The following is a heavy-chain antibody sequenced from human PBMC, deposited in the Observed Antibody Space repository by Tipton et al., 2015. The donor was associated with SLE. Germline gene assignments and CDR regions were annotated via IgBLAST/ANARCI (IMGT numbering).Heavy chain of an antibody. Sequence: SLRLSCAASGFTFSNYWMTWVRQAPGKGLEWVANIKEDGGEKSYVDSVKGRFTISRDNAKNTLYLQMNSLRAEDTAVYYCARWGKVGGFDPWGQGTLVTVSS. D-gene: IGHD7-27*01. V-gene: IGHV3-7*01. CDR2: IKEDGGEK. CDR1: GFTFSNYW. J-gene: IGHJ5*02. CDR3: ARWGKVGGFDP.